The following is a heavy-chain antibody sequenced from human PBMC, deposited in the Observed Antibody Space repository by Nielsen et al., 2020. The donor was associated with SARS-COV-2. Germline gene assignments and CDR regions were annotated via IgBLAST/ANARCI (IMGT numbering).Heavy chain of an antibody. J-gene: IGHJ3*02. D-gene: IGHD6-19*01. CDR2: ISSSSSYI. CDR3: ARDPAGYSSGWYPFDI. Sequence: GGSLRLSCAASGFTFSSYSMNWVRQAPGKGLEWVSSISSSSSYIYYADSVKGRFTISRDNAKNSLYLQMNSLRAEDTAAYYCARDPAGYSSGWYPFDIWGQGTMVTVSS. V-gene: IGHV3-21*01. CDR1: GFTFSSYS.